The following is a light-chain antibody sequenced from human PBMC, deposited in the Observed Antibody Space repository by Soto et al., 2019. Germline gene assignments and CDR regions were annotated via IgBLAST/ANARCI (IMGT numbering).Light chain of an antibody. J-gene: IGKJ1*01. CDR2: EAS. Sequence: GDRVTITCRASQSISDSLAWYQQKPGKAPKLLIYEASTLKSGVPSRFSGSRSGTEYTLTISSLQPDDFAIYDCQQYNGYWTFGQGTKVEIK. CDR1: QSISDS. CDR3: QQYNGYWT. V-gene: IGKV1-5*03.